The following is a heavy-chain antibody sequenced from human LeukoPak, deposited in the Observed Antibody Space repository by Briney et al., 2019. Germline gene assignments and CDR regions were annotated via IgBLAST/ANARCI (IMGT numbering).Heavy chain of an antibody. CDR3: ARGHYDVLAASYKWTPDY. CDR2: ITSGGDYI. V-gene: IGHV3-21*01. D-gene: IGHD3-9*01. Sequence: GGSLRLSCAASGFTFSSYAMSWVRQAPGKGLEWVSSITSGGDYIYYADSVKGRFTTSRDNAKNSLSLQLNSLRVEDTVVYYCARGHYDVLAASYKWTPDYWGQGTLVTVSS. CDR1: GFTFSSYA. J-gene: IGHJ4*02.